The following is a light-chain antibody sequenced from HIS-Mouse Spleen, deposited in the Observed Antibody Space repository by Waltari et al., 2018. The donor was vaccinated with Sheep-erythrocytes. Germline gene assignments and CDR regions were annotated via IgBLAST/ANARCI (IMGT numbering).Light chain of an antibody. CDR1: SSNIGSNT. CDR3: AAWDDSLNGVV. Sequence: QSVLTQPPSASGTPGQRVTISCSGRSSNIGSNTVNWYHHLPGTAPKLLIYSNNQRPSGVPDRFSGSKSGTSASLAISGLQSEDEADYYCAAWDDSLNGVVFGGGTKLTVL. V-gene: IGLV1-44*01. J-gene: IGLJ2*01. CDR2: SNN.